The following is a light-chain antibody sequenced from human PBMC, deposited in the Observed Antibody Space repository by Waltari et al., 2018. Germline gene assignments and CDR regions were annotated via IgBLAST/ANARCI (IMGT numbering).Light chain of an antibody. J-gene: IGKJ1*01. CDR2: GAS. Sequence: EIVLTQSPGTLSLSPGERATLSCRASQTVSNNYLAWYQQKPGQPPRLLIYGASSRATGIPDRFSGSGSGTDFTLTISRLEPVDFAVYYCQQYDSSPRTFGQGTKVEI. CDR1: QTVSNNY. V-gene: IGKV3-20*01. CDR3: QQYDSSPRT.